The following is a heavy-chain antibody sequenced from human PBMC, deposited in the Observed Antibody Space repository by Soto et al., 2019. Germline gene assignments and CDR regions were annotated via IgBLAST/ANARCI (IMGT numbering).Heavy chain of an antibody. D-gene: IGHD2-2*01. V-gene: IGHV1-3*05. CDR1: GYPFSNYA. CDR2: INAGNGNS. Sequence: QVQLVQSGAEEKKPGASVKVSCKASGYPFSNYAMHWVRQAPGQGLEWMGWINAGNGNSKYSQKFQGRVTITRDTSANTAYMELDSLRSEDTAVYYCATSTYCSSSTCYQWYGMDV. CDR3: ATSTYCSSSTCYQWYGMDV. J-gene: IGHJ6*01.